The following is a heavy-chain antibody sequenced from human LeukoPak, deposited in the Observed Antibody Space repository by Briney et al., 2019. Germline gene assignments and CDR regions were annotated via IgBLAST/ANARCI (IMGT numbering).Heavy chain of an antibody. D-gene: IGHD1-7*01. J-gene: IGHJ4*02. Sequence: PGGSLRLSCAASGFTFSNYWMSWVRQAPGKGLEWVANIKQDGSEKYYVNSVKGRFTISRDNAKSSLYLQMNSLRAEDTATYYCAREDDWNYEDYWGQGTLVTVSS. V-gene: IGHV3-7*01. CDR3: AREDDWNYEDY. CDR1: GFTFSNYW. CDR2: IKQDGSEK.